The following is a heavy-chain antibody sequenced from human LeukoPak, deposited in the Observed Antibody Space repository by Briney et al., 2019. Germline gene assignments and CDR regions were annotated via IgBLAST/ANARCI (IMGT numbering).Heavy chain of an antibody. CDR2: IYYSGST. J-gene: IGHJ6*02. CDR3: ARALGKLGHPYYYGMDV. V-gene: IGHV4-61*01. Sequence: ASETLSLTCTVSGGSISSSSYYWSWIRQPPGKGLEWIGYIYYSGSTNYNPSLKSRVTISVDTSKNQFSLKLSSVTAADTAVYYCARALGKLGHPYYYGMDVWGQRTTVTVSS. CDR1: GGSISSSSYY. D-gene: IGHD6-6*01.